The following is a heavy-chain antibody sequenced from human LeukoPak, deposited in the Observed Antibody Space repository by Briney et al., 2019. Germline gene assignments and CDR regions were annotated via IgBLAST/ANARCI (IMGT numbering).Heavy chain of an antibody. CDR1: GYTFATQW. J-gene: IGHJ5*02. D-gene: IGHD3-10*01. CDR3: ATVGVELWSSPFMGRGDWFDP. V-gene: IGHV5-51*01. Sequence: GESLKISCKASGYTFATQWIGWVRQMPGKGLAWMGIIYPDDSDTTYSPSFQGQVTISADKSISTAYLQWDSLKASDTAMYYCATVGVELWSSPFMGRGDWFDPWGQGTLVTVSS. CDR2: IYPDDSDT.